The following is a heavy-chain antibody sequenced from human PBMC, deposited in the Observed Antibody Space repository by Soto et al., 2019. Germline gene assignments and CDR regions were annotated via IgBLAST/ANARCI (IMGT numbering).Heavy chain of an antibody. CDR2: ISSTTNYI. V-gene: IGHV3-21*06. CDR3: ARESEDLTSNFDY. CDR1: GFTFTRFS. Sequence: VGSLRLSCAASGFTFTRFSMNWVRQAPGKGLEWVSSISSTTNYIYYGDSMKGRFTISRDNAKNSLYLEMNSLRAEDTAVYYCARESEDLTSNFDYCGQGTLVTVPS. J-gene: IGHJ4*02.